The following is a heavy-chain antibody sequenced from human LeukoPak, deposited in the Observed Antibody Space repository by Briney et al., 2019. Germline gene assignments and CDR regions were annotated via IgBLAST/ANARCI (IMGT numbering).Heavy chain of an antibody. CDR3: VKSPLDIVVVPAAIGY. D-gene: IGHD2-2*02. CDR2: ISGSGGST. V-gene: IGHV3-23*01. Sequence: GGSLRLSCAASGFTFSSYAMSWVRQAPGKGLEWVSAISGSGGSTYYADSVKGRFTISRDNSKNTLYLQMNSLRAEDTAVYYCVKSPLDIVVVPAAIGYWGQGTLVTVSS. J-gene: IGHJ4*02. CDR1: GFTFSSYA.